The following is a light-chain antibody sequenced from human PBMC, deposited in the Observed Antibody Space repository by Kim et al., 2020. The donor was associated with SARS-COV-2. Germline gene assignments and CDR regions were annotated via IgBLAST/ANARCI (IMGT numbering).Light chain of an antibody. CDR3: QVWDSSSDHRV. J-gene: IGLJ3*02. CDR2: YDR. CDR1: NIGSKS. Sequence: PGKTARITWGGNNIGSKSVHWYQHKPGQAPVLVIHYDRDRPSGIPGRFSGSNSGNTATLTISRVEAGDEADYYCQVWDSSSDHRVFGGGTQLTVL. V-gene: IGLV3-21*04.